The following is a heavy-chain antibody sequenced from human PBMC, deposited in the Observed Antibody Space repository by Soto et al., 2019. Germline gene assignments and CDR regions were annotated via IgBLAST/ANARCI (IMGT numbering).Heavy chain of an antibody. Sequence: SETLSLTCAVYGGSFSGCYWSWIRQPPGKGLEWIGEINHSGSTNYNPSLKSRVTISVDTSKNQFSLKLSSVTAADTAVYYCARGRDFDYWGQGTLVTVSS. CDR3: ARGRDFDY. CDR2: INHSGST. V-gene: IGHV4-34*01. J-gene: IGHJ4*02. CDR1: GGSFSGCY.